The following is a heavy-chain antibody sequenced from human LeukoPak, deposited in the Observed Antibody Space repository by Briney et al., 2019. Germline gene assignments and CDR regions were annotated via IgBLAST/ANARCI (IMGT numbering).Heavy chain of an antibody. J-gene: IGHJ4*02. Sequence: SETLSLTCSVSGGSISPYYWSWIRQPPGKGLEWIGYIFYSGITTYNPSLKSRVTISLDSSKNQFFLRLTSVTAADTAMYYCARAETSAAIYCDFWGQGSLVTVSS. D-gene: IGHD6-25*01. CDR3: ARAETSAAIYCDF. CDR1: GGSISPYY. V-gene: IGHV4-59*01. CDR2: IFYSGIT.